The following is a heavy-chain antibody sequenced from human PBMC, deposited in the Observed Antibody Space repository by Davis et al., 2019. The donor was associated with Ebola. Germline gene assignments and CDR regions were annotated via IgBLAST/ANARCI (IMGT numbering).Heavy chain of an antibody. D-gene: IGHD3-3*01. CDR1: GASITSGDFY. CDR3: ARITIFGVAGNAFDV. CDR2: ISYSGDT. Sequence: SETLSLTCTVSGASITSGDFYWGWVRQHPGKGLEWIGHISYSGDTYYNPSLKSRLTISVDTSKSHFSLKLGSVTAADTALYYCARITIFGVAGNAFDVWGQGTMVTVSS. V-gene: IGHV4-31*03. J-gene: IGHJ3*01.